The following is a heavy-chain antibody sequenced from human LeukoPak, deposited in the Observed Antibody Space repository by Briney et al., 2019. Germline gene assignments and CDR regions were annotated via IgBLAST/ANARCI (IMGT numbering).Heavy chain of an antibody. CDR1: GYTLTDLS. V-gene: IGHV1-24*01. D-gene: IGHD3-10*01. Sequence: ASVNVSFKFSGYTLTDLSMHWVRQAPGKGLEWVGGFDPEDGETIYAQKFQGRVTMTEDTSTDTAYMELRSLTSEETAVYYCATELDHGDLGYWGQGTLVTVSS. CDR2: FDPEDGET. J-gene: IGHJ4*02. CDR3: ATELDHGDLGY.